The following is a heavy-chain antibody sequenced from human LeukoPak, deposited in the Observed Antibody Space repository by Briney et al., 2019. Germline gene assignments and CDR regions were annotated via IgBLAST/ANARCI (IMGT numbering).Heavy chain of an antibody. V-gene: IGHV3-21*01. Sequence: PGGSLRLSCAASGFTFSSYGVSWVRQAPGKGLEWVSSISSSSSYIYYADSVKGRFTISRDNAKNSLFLQMNSLRAEDTAVYYCAKAPIGRAYAFDIWGQGTMVTVSS. D-gene: IGHD1-26*01. J-gene: IGHJ3*02. CDR3: AKAPIGRAYAFDI. CDR2: ISSSSSYI. CDR1: GFTFSSYG.